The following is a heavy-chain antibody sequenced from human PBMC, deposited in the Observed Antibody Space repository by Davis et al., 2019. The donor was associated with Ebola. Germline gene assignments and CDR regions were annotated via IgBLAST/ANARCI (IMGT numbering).Heavy chain of an antibody. CDR3: VKDTSNIWFDI. V-gene: IGHV3-23*01. J-gene: IGHJ3*02. Sequence: GGSLRLSCAASGFIFSSYVMSWVRQAPGKGLEWVPTLGTSADTYYADSVKGRFTISRDNSKNTLYLQMNGLRVEDTAIYFCVKDTSNIWFDIWGQGTMVTVSS. CDR2: LGTSADT. D-gene: IGHD1-26*01. CDR1: GFIFSSYV.